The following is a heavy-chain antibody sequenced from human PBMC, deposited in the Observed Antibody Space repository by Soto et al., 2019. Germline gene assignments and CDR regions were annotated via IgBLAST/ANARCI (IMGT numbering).Heavy chain of an antibody. Sequence: QQQLVQSGAEVKKPGSSVTVSCKASGGTFGNYAISWVRQAPGQGLEWMGKIIPIFKTANYAQKFQGRITITADRSPRTDTAYMELSILRSDDTPLYYCAIVSIPGIYGEHVWGQGTMFTVA. CDR2: IIPIFKTA. D-gene: IGHD2-2*01. CDR1: GGTFGNYA. V-gene: IGHV1-69*06. CDR3: AIVSIPGIYGEHV. J-gene: IGHJ6*02.